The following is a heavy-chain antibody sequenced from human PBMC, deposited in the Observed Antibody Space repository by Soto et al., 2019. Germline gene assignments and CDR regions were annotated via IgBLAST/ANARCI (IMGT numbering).Heavy chain of an antibody. CDR2: IYYSGST. D-gene: IGHD3-10*01. V-gene: IGHV4-30-4*01. J-gene: IGHJ6*02. Sequence: QVRLQESGPGLVKPSRTLSLTCTVSGGSMNSGDYYWSWIRQPPGKGLEWIGYIYYSGSTYYNPSLKSRLTISVDTSKNQFSLRLTSVTAADTAVYYCARGVMVRGIITYYYGTDVWGQGTTVTVSS. CDR3: ARGVMVRGIITYYYGTDV. CDR1: GGSMNSGDYY.